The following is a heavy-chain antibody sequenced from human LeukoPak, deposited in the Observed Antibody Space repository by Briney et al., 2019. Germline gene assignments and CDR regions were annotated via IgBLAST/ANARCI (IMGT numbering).Heavy chain of an antibody. CDR3: ARNVYTLY. V-gene: IGHV3-7*03. J-gene: IGHJ4*02. Sequence: QAGGSLRLSCAASGFTVSSNYMSWVRQAPGKGLEWVANINRDGSDKYYVDSVKGRFTISRDNAKNSLYLQMNSLRAEDTAVYYCARNVYTLYWGQGTLVTVSS. CDR2: INRDGSDK. CDR1: GFTVSSNY. D-gene: IGHD5/OR15-5a*01.